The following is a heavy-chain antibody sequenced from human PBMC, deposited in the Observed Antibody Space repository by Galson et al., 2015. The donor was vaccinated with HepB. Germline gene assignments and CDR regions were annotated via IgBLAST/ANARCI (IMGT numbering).Heavy chain of an antibody. CDR3: ARHYDGGIDF. V-gene: IGHV4-39*01. Sequence: TLSLTCTVSGGSISSSSYYWGWIRQPPGKGLEWIGSIPYSGSTYYNPSLKSRVTISIDTSKNQFSLKLTSVTAADTAVYYCARHYDGGIDFWGQGTLVTVSS. D-gene: IGHD3-22*01. J-gene: IGHJ4*02. CDR2: IPYSGST. CDR1: GGSISSSSYY.